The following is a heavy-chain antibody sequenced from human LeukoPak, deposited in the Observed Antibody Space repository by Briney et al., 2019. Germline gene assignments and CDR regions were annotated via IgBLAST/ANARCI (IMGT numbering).Heavy chain of an antibody. D-gene: IGHD2-2*01. Sequence: PSETLSLTCTASGGSISSTDSYWSWLRQPPGKGLEWIGSIHYSGNTYYNSSLKSRVTISVDTSKNQFSLSLTSVTAADTAVYYCARASHYYMDVWGQGTTFSVSS. CDR1: GGSISSTDSY. CDR3: ARASHYYMDV. V-gene: IGHV4-39*07. CDR2: IHYSGNT. J-gene: IGHJ6*03.